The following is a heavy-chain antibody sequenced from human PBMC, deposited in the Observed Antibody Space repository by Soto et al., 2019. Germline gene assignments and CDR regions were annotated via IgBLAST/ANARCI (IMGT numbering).Heavy chain of an antibody. V-gene: IGHV3-21*01. Sequence: GGSLRLSCAASGFTFSSYSVNWVRQAPGKGLEWVSSISSSSSYIYYADSVKGRFTISRDNAKNSLYLQMNSLRAEDTAVYYCARDRGTYCSGGSCEDDAFDIWGQGTMVTVSS. CDR2: ISSSSSYI. D-gene: IGHD2-15*01. CDR3: ARDRGTYCSGGSCEDDAFDI. J-gene: IGHJ3*02. CDR1: GFTFSSYS.